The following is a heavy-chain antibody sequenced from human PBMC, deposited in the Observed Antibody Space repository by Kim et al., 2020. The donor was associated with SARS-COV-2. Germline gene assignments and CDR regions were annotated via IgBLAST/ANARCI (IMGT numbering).Heavy chain of an antibody. J-gene: IGHJ5*02. V-gene: IGHV3-30*18. CDR1: GFTFSSYG. CDR2: ISYDGSNK. CDR3: AKDLGGDYVDWFDP. D-gene: IGHD4-17*01. Sequence: GGSLRLSCAASGFTFSSYGMHWVRQAPGKGLEWVAVISYDGSNKYYADSVKGRFTISRDNSKNTLYLQMNSLRAEDTAVYYCAKDLGGDYVDWFDPWGQGTLVTVSS.